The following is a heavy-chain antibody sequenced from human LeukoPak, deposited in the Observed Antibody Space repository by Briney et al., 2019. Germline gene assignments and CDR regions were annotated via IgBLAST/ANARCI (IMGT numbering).Heavy chain of an antibody. V-gene: IGHV1-18*01. CDR1: GYTFTSYG. CDR3: ARLRNYDSWSGDDFDY. CDR2: ISAYNGNT. Sequence: ASVKVSCKASGYTFTSYGISWVRQAPGQGLEWMGWISAYNGNTNYAQKLQGRVTMTTDTSTSTAYMELRSLRSDDTAVYYCARLRNYDSWSGDDFDYWGQGTLVTVSS. D-gene: IGHD3-3*01. J-gene: IGHJ4*02.